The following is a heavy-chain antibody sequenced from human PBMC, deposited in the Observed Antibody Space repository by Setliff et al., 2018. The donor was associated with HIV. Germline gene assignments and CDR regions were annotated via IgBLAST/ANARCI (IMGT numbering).Heavy chain of an antibody. D-gene: IGHD1-20*01. V-gene: IGHV4-34*01. CDR2: INQQRTT. CDR1: RGSFSHHY. J-gene: IGHJ2*01. CDR3: ARVRFSFNNVRCFDL. Sequence: SETLSLTCAVYRGSFSHHYWTWIRQSPGKGLEWIAEINQQRTTYYNTSLKSRLIMSLDTSRNEVSLRLNSVTAADTATYFCARVRFSFNNVRCFDLWGPGTLVTVSS.